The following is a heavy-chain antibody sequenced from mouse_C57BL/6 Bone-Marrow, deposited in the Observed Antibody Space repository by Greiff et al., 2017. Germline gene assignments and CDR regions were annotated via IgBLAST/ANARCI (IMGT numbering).Heavy chain of an antibody. V-gene: IGHV2-2*01. Sequence: QVQLLQSGPGLVQPSQSLSITCTVSGFSLTSYGVHWVRQSPGKGLEWLGVIWSGGSTAYNAAFISRLSISKDNSKSQVFFKMNSLQADDTAIFYCARMGTVTYFDYWGQGTTLTVSS. J-gene: IGHJ2*01. CDR3: ARMGTVTYFDY. D-gene: IGHD2-13*01. CDR2: IWSGGST. CDR1: GFSLTSYG.